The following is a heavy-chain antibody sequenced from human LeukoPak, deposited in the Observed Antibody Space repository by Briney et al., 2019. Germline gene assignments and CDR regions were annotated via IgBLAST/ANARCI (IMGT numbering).Heavy chain of an antibody. J-gene: IGHJ5*02. Sequence: SETLSLTCTVSGGSVSGYYWSWIRQPPGKGLEWIGYIFHTGNTNYNPSLKSRVTISVDTSKNQFSLKLSSVTAADTAVYYCAREAHYYDSSGYYINWFDPWGQGTLVTVSS. CDR3: AREAHYYDSSGYYINWFDP. CDR1: GGSVSGYY. D-gene: IGHD3-22*01. V-gene: IGHV4-59*02. CDR2: IFHTGNT.